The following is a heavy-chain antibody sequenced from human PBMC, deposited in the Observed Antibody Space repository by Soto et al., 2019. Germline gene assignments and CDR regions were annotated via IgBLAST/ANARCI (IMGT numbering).Heavy chain of an antibody. J-gene: IGHJ6*02. CDR2: ISYDGSNK. V-gene: IGHV3-30*18. D-gene: IGHD6-19*01. Sequence: GGSLRLSCAASGFTFSSYGMHWVRQAPGKGLEWVAVISYDGSNKYYADSVKGRFTISRDNSKNTLYLQMNSLRAEDTAVYYCAKAGASGWLYYCYGMDVWGQGTTVTVS. CDR3: AKAGASGWLYYCYGMDV. CDR1: GFTFSSYG.